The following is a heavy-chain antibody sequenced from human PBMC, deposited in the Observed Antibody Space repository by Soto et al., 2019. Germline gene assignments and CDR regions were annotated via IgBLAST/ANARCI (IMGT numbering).Heavy chain of an antibody. D-gene: IGHD5-12*01. V-gene: IGHV4-30-2*01. J-gene: IGHJ4*02. Sequence: SETLSLTCAVAGGSISRGGYSWSWIRQPPVEGLERIGYIYHSGSTYYNPPLKRRVTISVDSSKNQFSLKLSSVTAANTAVYYCARGASQPKDIVATPDHFDYWGQGTLVTVSS. CDR3: ARGASQPKDIVATPDHFDY. CDR1: GGSISRGGYS. CDR2: IYHSGST.